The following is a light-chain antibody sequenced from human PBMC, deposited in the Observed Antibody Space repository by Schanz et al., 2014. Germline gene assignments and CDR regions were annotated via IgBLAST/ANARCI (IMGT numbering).Light chain of an antibody. V-gene: IGLV2-8*01. CDR2: DVN. Sequence: QSALTQPPSASGSPGQSVTISCTGTSSDVGGYNYVSWYQQYPGKAPKLIIYDVNKRPSGVPDRFSGAKSGNTASLTVSGLKAEDEADYYCSSYAASNNLGVFGGGTKLTVL. J-gene: IGLJ3*02. CDR1: SSDVGGYNY. CDR3: SSYAASNNLGV.